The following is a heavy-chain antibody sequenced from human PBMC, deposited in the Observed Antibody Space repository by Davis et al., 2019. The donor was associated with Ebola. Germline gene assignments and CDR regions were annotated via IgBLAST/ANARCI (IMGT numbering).Heavy chain of an antibody. CDR1: GFTFSTFA. V-gene: IGHV3-30-3*01. CDR2: ISYDGSNK. CDR3: ARGGRDFWSGYFGS. D-gene: IGHD3-3*01. J-gene: IGHJ5*02. Sequence: GESLKISCAASGFTFSTFAMHWVRQAPGKGLEWVAVISYDGSNKYYADSVKGRFTISRDNSKNTLYLQMNSLRAEDTAVYYCARGGRDFWSGYFGSWGQETLVTVSS.